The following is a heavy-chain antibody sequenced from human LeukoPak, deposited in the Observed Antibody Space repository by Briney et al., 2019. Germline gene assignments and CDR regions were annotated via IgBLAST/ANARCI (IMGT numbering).Heavy chain of an antibody. CDR2: ISSSSSYI. J-gene: IGHJ3*02. CDR1: GFTFSSYS. Sequence: GGSLRLSCAASGFTFSSYSMNWVRQAPGKGLEWVSSISSSSSYIYYADSVKGRFTISRDNAKNSLYLQMNSLRAEDTAVYYCARDLTEGLDAFDIWGQGTMVTVSS. V-gene: IGHV3-21*01. D-gene: IGHD3-16*01. CDR3: ARDLTEGLDAFDI.